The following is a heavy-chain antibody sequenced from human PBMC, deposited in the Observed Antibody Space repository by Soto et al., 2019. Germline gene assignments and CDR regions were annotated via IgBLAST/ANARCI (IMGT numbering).Heavy chain of an antibody. D-gene: IGHD3-10*01. V-gene: IGHV4-34*01. CDR3: ASRYGSRKYYFDF. CDR2: INHSGST. J-gene: IGHJ4*02. CDR1: GGSFSGYY. Sequence: SETLSLTCAVYGGSFSGYYWSWIRQPPGEGLEWIGEINHSGSTNYNPSLKSRVTISVDTSKNQFSLKLSSVTAADTAVYYCASRYGSRKYYFDFWGQGTPVTVSS.